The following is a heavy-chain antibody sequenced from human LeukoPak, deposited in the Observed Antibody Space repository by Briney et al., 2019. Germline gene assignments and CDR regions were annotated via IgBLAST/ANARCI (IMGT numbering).Heavy chain of an antibody. J-gene: IGHJ4*02. Sequence: ASVKVSCKASGGTFSSYAISWVRQAPGQGLEWMGIINPSGGSTSYAQKFQGRVTMTRDMSTSTVYMELSSLRSEDTAVYYCARDAWELLDYWGQGTLVTVSS. V-gene: IGHV1-46*01. CDR2: INPSGGST. CDR1: GGTFSSYA. CDR3: ARDAWELLDY. D-gene: IGHD1-26*01.